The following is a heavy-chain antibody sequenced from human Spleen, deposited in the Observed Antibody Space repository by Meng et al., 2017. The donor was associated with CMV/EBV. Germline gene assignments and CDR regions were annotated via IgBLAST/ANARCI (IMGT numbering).Heavy chain of an antibody. CDR1: GYTFTGYY. D-gene: IGHD4-23*01. CDR2: INPNSGGT. J-gene: IGHJ5*02. Sequence: ASVKVSCKASGYTFTGYYMHWVRQAPGQGLEWMGWINPNSGGTNYAQKFQGRVTMTRDTSISTAYMELSRLRSDGTAVYYCARGVGGGYNWFDPWGQGTLVTVSS. V-gene: IGHV1-2*02. CDR3: ARGVGGGYNWFDP.